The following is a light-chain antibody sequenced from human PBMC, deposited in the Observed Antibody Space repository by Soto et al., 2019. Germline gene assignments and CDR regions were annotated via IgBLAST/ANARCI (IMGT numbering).Light chain of an antibody. CDR3: LQDYTYPRT. CDR2: AAS. Sequence: ATQMTQSPSSLSASVGDRGTITCRASHDIRSDLAWYQKKSGKAPKLLIYAASSLQSGVPSRFSGSGSGSYFTLTISSLQPEDFATYYCLQDYTYPRTFGQGTSVEI. V-gene: IGKV1-6*01. J-gene: IGKJ1*01. CDR1: HDIRSD.